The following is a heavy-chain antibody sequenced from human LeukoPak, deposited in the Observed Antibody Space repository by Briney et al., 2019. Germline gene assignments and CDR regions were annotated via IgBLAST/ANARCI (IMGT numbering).Heavy chain of an antibody. D-gene: IGHD3-10*01. CDR3: ARSWEQRSIVGWGLSGPDAFDI. J-gene: IGHJ3*02. V-gene: IGHV5-51*01. Sequence: GESLKISCKGSGYSFTSYWIGWVRQMPGKGLEWMGIIYPGDSDTRYSPSFQGQVTISADKSISTAYLQWSSLKASDTAMYYCARSWEQRSIVGWGLSGPDAFDIWGQGTMVTVSS. CDR1: GYSFTSYW. CDR2: IYPGDSDT.